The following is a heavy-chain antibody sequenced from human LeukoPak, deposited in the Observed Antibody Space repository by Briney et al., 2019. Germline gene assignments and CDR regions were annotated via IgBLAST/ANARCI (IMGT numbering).Heavy chain of an antibody. V-gene: IGHV3-7*01. D-gene: IGHD3-22*01. CDR2: IKQDGSEK. CDR1: GFTFSSYS. CDR3: ARRGYYYDSSGYYVDY. Sequence: PGGSLRLSCAASGFTFSSYSMNWVRQAPGKGLEWVANIKQDGSEKYYVDSVKGRFTISRDNAKNSLYLQMNSLRAEDTAVYYCARRGYYYDSSGYYVDYWGQGTLVTVSS. J-gene: IGHJ4*02.